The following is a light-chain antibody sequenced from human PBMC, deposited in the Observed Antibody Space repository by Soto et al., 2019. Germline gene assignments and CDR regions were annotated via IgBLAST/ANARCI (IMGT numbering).Light chain of an antibody. Sequence: DIKMTQSPSTLSGSVGDRVTITCRASQTISSWLAWYQQKPGKAPKLLIHDASILESGVPSRFSGSGSGTELTLTISSLQPEDFATYYCQQYNSYPWTFGQGTKVDIK. CDR2: DAS. J-gene: IGKJ1*01. CDR1: QTISSW. V-gene: IGKV1-5*01. CDR3: QQYNSYPWT.